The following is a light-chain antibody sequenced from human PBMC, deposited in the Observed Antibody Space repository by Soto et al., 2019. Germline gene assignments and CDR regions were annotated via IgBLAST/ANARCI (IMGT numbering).Light chain of an antibody. CDR1: SSNIGGNS. J-gene: IGLJ1*01. CDR3: GSWDSSLSAYD. CDR2: DDD. Sequence: QSVLSQPPSVSAAPGQRVTISCSGSSSNIGGNSVSWYQQLPGTAPTLLIYDDDQRPSGIPDRFSGSKSGTSATLGITGFQTGDEADYYCGSWDSSLSAYDYGTGTKVTVL. V-gene: IGLV1-51*01.